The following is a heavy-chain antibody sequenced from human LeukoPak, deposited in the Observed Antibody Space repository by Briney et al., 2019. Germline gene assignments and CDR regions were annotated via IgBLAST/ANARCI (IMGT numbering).Heavy chain of an antibody. Sequence: SETLSLTCTVSGGVITSYYWSWIRQPPGKGRECLGNIYYGGTTNYNPSLKSRVTISVDTSKTQFSLKLRTVTAADTAVYYCARDLAAVSWFDPWGQGTLVTVSS. J-gene: IGHJ5*02. CDR3: ARDLAAVSWFDP. V-gene: IGHV4-59*01. CDR2: IYYGGTT. CDR1: GGVITSYY. D-gene: IGHD6-13*01.